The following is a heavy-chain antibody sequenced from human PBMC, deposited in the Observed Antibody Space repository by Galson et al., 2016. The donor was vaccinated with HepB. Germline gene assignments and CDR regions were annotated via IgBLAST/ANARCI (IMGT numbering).Heavy chain of an antibody. CDR1: GFTVSSYG. Sequence: SLRLSCAASGFTVSSYGMHWVRQAPGKGLEWVAVIWSDGSNEYYTDSVKCRFTISRDNSKNTVFLKMKSLRADDTALYHCVQDYNTGWSYFHHWGQGTLVTVSS. CDR3: VQDYNTGWSYFHH. CDR2: IWSDGSNE. J-gene: IGHJ4*02. V-gene: IGHV3-33*06. D-gene: IGHD6-19*01.